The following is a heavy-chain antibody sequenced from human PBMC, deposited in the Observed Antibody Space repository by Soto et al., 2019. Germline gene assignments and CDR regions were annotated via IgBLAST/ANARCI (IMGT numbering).Heavy chain of an antibody. V-gene: IGHV1-18*01. CDR2: ITTDKGKT. CDR1: GYTFTSFG. Sequence: AXVKVSCKASGYTFTSFGISWVRQAPGQGLEWMGWITTDKGKTNYAQKFQGRVTMTTDTSTSTAYMELRSLRSDDTAVYYCATSSPAFDYWGQGTLVSVSS. CDR3: ATSSPAFDY. J-gene: IGHJ4*02.